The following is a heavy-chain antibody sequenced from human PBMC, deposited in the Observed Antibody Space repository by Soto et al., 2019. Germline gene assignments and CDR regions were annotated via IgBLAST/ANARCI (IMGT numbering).Heavy chain of an antibody. J-gene: IGHJ4*02. Sequence: GGSLRLSCTASGFTFGDYAMSWFRQAPGKGLEWVGFIRSKAYGGTTEYAASVKGRFTISRDDSKSIAYLQMNSLKTEDTAVYYCTRDESVGYYYDSSGYYIGYWGPGTLVTVSS. CDR1: GFTFGDYA. V-gene: IGHV3-49*03. CDR2: IRSKAYGGTT. D-gene: IGHD3-22*01. CDR3: TRDESVGYYYDSSGYYIGY.